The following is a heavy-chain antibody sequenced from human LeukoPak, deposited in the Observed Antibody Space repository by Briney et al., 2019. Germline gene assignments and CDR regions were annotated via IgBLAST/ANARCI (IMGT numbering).Heavy chain of an antibody. CDR2: ISGRGTSP. D-gene: IGHD6-13*01. CDR3: AKRQVSAAAGALDY. Sequence: GGSLRLSCAASGFTFRTAAMTWVRQAPGKGLEWVSSISGRGTSPKYADSVKGRFTISRDNSKNTLHLQINSLRAEDTAVYYCAKRQVSAAAGALDYWGQGTLLTVSS. V-gene: IGHV3-23*01. J-gene: IGHJ4*02. CDR1: GFTFRTAA.